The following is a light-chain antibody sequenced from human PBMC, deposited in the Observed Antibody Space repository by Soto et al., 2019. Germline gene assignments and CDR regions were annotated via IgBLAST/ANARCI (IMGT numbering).Light chain of an antibody. CDR3: QQTYITWT. CDR2: AAS. V-gene: IGKV1-39*01. CDR1: QGISNY. Sequence: DIQMTQSPSSLSASVGDRIIITCRASQGISNYLAWYQQKPGKVPKLLVYAASTLQGGVPSRFSGSGSGTDFTLTISSLQPEDFATYYCQQTYITWTFGQGTKVDI. J-gene: IGKJ1*01.